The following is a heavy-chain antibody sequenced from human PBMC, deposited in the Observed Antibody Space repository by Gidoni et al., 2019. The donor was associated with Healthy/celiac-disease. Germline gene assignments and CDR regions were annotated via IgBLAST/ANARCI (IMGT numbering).Heavy chain of an antibody. CDR3: ARDLPGLELRYGAFDI. D-gene: IGHD1-7*01. Sequence: QVQLQESGPGLVKPSQTLSLPCTVSGGSISSGGYYWSWIRQHPGKGLEWIGYIYYSGSTYYNPSLKSRVTISVDTSKNQFSLKLSSVTAADTAVYYCARDLPGLELRYGAFDIWGQGTMVTVSS. J-gene: IGHJ3*02. CDR2: IYYSGST. CDR1: GGSISSGGYY. V-gene: IGHV4-31*03.